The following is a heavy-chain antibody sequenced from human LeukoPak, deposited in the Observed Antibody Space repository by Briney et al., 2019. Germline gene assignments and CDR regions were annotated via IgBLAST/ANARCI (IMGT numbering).Heavy chain of an antibody. D-gene: IGHD6-13*01. Sequence: PGGSLRLSCAASGFTFSSYSINWVRQTPGKGLEWVSYISDHGKSRNYVDSVKGRFTISRDNAKNSLYLQMSSLRVEDTAVYFCARARIAAPLLDYWGQGTLVTVSS. CDR1: GFTFSSYS. J-gene: IGHJ4*02. CDR2: ISDHGKSR. CDR3: ARARIAAPLLDY. V-gene: IGHV3-48*04.